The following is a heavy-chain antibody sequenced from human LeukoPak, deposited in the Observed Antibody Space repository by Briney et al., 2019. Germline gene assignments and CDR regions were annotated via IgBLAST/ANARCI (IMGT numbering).Heavy chain of an antibody. CDR1: GFTFDDYA. D-gene: IGHD5-18*01. V-gene: IGHV3-9*01. Sequence: GGSLRLSCAASGFTFDDYAMHWVRQAPGKGLEWVSGISWNSGSIGYADSVKGRFTISRDNAKNTLYLQMNSLRAEDTAVYYCARGYSYGDFDYWGQGTLVTVSS. CDR3: ARGYSYGDFDY. CDR2: ISWNSGSI. J-gene: IGHJ4*02.